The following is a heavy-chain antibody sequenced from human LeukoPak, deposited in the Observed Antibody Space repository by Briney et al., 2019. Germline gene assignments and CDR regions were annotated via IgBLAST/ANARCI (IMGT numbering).Heavy chain of an antibody. CDR1: GFTFSSYA. J-gene: IGHJ4*02. D-gene: IGHD3-22*01. V-gene: IGHV3-30*04. CDR3: ARDPSYYYDSSGYSDY. Sequence: GGSLRLSCAASGFTFSSYAVHWVRQAPGKGLEWVAVISYDGSEKYYADSVKGRFTISRDNSKNTLFLQMSSLRAEDTAVYYCARDPSYYYDSSGYSDYWGQGTLVTVSS. CDR2: ISYDGSEK.